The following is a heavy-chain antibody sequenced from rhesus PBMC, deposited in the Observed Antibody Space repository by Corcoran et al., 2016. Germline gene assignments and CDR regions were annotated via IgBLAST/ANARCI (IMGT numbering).Heavy chain of an antibody. D-gene: IGHD2-39*02. J-gene: IGHJ6*01. Sequence: QVQLQESGPGLVKPSETMSLTCTVSGGSNRGYHNWNWIRQAPGKGLGWVGGVYGKRASTNYNPSLKSRVTISKDTSKNQFSLRLTSVTAADTAVYYCARQGYTDHLGGLDSWGQGVVVTVSS. CDR1: GGSNRGYHN. V-gene: IGHV4-143*01. CDR2: VYGKRAST. CDR3: ARQGYTDHLGGLDS.